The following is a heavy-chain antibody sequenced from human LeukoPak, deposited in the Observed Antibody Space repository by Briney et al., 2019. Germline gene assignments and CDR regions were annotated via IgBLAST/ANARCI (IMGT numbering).Heavy chain of an antibody. J-gene: IGHJ6*03. CDR2: ISSSSSYI. Sequence: MAGGSLRLSCAASGFTFSSYSMNWVRQAPGKGLEWVSSISSSSSYIYYADSVKGRFTISRDNAKNSLYLQMNSLRAEDTAVYYCARDVRYYDSSGYYLDYYYYYMDVWGKGTTVTVSS. CDR1: GFTFSSYS. CDR3: ARDVRYYDSSGYYLDYYYYYMDV. D-gene: IGHD3-22*01. V-gene: IGHV3-21*01.